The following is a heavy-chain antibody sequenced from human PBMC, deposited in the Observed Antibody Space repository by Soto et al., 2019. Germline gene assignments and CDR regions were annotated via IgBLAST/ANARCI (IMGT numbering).Heavy chain of an antibody. V-gene: IGHV4-59*08. J-gene: IGHJ4*02. D-gene: IGHD2-21*01. CDR3: ARLGRRTVASHCDY. CDR2: IDYSGST. CDR1: DGPISPYY. Sequence: QVQLQESGPGLVKPSETLSLTCTVSDGPISPYYWSWIRLPPGKGLEWIGYIDYSGSTNYNPSLMNRVTISADTSKSQFSLRLSSVTAAATAVYYCARLGRRTVASHCDYWGQGTLITVSS.